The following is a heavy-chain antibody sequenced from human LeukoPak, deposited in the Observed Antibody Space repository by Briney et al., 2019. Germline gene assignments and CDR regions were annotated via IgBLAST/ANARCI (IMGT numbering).Heavy chain of an antibody. D-gene: IGHD5-12*01. J-gene: IGHJ4*02. CDR1: GFTFSNYW. CDR2: IKQDGSEK. Sequence: GGSLRLSCAASGFTFSNYWMSWVHQAPGKGLEWVANIKQDGSEKYYVDSVKGRFTTSRDNAKNSVYLQMNSLRAGDTAMYYCVRDSYSGSDTAPDYWGQGTLVTISS. V-gene: IGHV3-7*03. CDR3: VRDSYSGSDTAPDY.